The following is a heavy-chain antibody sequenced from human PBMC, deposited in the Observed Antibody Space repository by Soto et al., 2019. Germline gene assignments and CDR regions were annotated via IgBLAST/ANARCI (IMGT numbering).Heavy chain of an antibody. J-gene: IGHJ6*02. Sequence: PSETLSLTCTVSGGSVSSGSYYWSWIRQPPGKGLEWIGYIYYSGSTNYNPSLKSRVTISVDTSKNQFSLKLSSVTAADTAVYYCARDPVHRFGECTNDYGMDVGGQGTTVTV. D-gene: IGHD3-10*01. CDR2: IYYSGST. CDR1: GGSVSSGSYY. CDR3: ARDPVHRFGECTNDYGMDV. V-gene: IGHV4-61*01.